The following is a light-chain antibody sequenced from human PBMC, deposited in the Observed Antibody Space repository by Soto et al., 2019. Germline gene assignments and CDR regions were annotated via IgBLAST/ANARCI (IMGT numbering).Light chain of an antibody. CDR1: SSDVGGYNY. V-gene: IGLV2-14*01. Sequence: QSVLTQPAPVSGSPGQSITISCTGTSSDVGGYNYVSWYQQHPGKAPKLMIYDVSNRPSGVFNRFSGSKSGNTASLTFSGLQAEDEADYYCSSYTSSSTLVFGTGTKVTVL. CDR3: SSYTSSSTLV. J-gene: IGLJ1*01. CDR2: DVS.